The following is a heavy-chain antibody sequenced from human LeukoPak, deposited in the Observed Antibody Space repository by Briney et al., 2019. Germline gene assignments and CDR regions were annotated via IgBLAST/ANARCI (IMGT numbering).Heavy chain of an antibody. V-gene: IGHV1-46*01. CDR2: LTPRGDIT. CDR1: GHTFTNYH. D-gene: IGHD5-24*01. Sequence: ASVKVSCKASGHTFTNYHIHWVRQAPGQGLEWMGILTPRGDITNYAQKFQGRVTMTRDTSTSTIYMELSSLRSEDTAVYYRARGGQRWLQFPYDYWGQGTVVTVSS. J-gene: IGHJ4*02. CDR3: ARGGQRWLQFPYDY.